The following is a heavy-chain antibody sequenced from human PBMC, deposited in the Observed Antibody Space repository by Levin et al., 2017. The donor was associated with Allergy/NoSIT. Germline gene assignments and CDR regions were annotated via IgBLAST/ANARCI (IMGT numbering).Heavy chain of an antibody. J-gene: IGHJ4*02. Sequence: SETLSLTCTVSGASMFDYYWSWIRQPPGKRLEWIGYIYYSGSTNYNPSLKSRVTISGDTSKNQFSLKLSSVTAADTAVYYCARSYYQTLAAPDYGGQGTRVTVSS. CDR1: GASMFDYY. D-gene: IGHD3-10*01. CDR2: IYYSGST. V-gene: IGHV4-59*01. CDR3: ARSYYQTLAAPDY.